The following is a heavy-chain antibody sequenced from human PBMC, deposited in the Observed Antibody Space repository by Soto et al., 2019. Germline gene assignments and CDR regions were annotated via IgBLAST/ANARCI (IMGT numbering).Heavy chain of an antibody. V-gene: IGHV1-69*13. J-gene: IGHJ3*02. CDR2: IIPIFGTA. CDR3: ANPVANDAFDI. Sequence: ASVKVSCKASGGTFSSYAISWVRQAPGQGLEWMGGIIPIFGTANYAQKFQGRVTITADESTSTAYMELSNLRSEDTAVYYCANPVANDAFDIWGQGTMVTVSS. CDR1: GGTFSSYA. D-gene: IGHD2-21*01.